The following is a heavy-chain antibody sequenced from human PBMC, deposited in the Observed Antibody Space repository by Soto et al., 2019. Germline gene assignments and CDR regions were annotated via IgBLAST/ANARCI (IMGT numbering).Heavy chain of an antibody. Sequence: ASVKVSCKASGYTFTSYAMHWVRQAPGQRLEWMGWINAGNGNTKYSQKFQGRVTITRDTSGSTAYMELSSLRSEDTAVYYCATSSIYGDYVSIDYWGQGTLVTVSS. D-gene: IGHD4-17*01. CDR1: GYTFTSYA. V-gene: IGHV1-3*01. CDR3: ATSSIYGDYVSIDY. J-gene: IGHJ4*02. CDR2: INAGNGNT.